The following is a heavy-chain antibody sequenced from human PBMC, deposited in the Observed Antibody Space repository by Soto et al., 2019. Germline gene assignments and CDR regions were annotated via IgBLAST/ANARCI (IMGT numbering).Heavy chain of an antibody. CDR3: ANQRSREGYNFIEY. CDR1: GYSICCGFY. Sequence: ESLDFTFAVCGYSICCGFYGGWVRHHPGKGLEWIGIMFHSGSTYYNPPIQSRVTISVDTSKNQVSLKPTSVTVADTAVYFCANQRSREGYNFIEYWGQG. J-gene: IGHJ4*02. CDR2: MFHSGST. V-gene: IGHV4-38-2*01. D-gene: IGHD5-12*01.